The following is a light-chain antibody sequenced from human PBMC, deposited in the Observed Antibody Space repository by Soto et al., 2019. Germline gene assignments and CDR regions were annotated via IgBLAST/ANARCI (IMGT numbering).Light chain of an antibody. CDR1: SSNIGAGYD. CDR3: QAPAGSLTRRV. Sequence: QSVLTQPPSMSGAPGQRVTISFTGSSSNIGAGYDVHWYQLLPGTAPKLLIYGNTNRPSGVPDRFSGPKSGTSASLAITGLRAEDGAEYYCQAPAGSLTRRVFGAGTQVAAL. J-gene: IGLJ3*02. CDR2: GNT. V-gene: IGLV1-40*01.